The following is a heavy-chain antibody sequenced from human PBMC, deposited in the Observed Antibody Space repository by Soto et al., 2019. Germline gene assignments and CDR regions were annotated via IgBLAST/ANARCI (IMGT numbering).Heavy chain of an antibody. J-gene: IGHJ3*02. CDR3: ARGSIAVAGYDAFQS. CDR1: GGSISSGGYY. CDR2: IYYSWST. V-gene: IGHV4-31*03. Sequence: QVQLQESGPGLVKPSQTLSLTCTVSGGSISSGGYYWSWIRQHPGKGLEWIGYIYYSWSTYYNPSLKSRVAISVDTSNSQFSLKLSSVTAADTAVYYCARGSIAVAGYDAFQSWGLDAMVTVSS. D-gene: IGHD6-19*01.